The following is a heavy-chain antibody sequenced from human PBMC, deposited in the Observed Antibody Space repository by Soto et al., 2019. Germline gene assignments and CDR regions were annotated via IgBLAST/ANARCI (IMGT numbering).Heavy chain of an antibody. CDR3: AREMTPRGMDV. CDR2: MNPNSGNT. J-gene: IGHJ6*02. V-gene: IGHV1-8*01. CDR1: GYTFTSYD. Sequence: QVQLVQSGAEVXXPXASVXVXCKASGYTFTSYDINWVRQATGQGLEWMGWMNPNSGNTGYAQKFQGRVTMTRNTSISTAYMELSSLRSEDTAVYYCAREMTPRGMDVWGQGTTVTVSS.